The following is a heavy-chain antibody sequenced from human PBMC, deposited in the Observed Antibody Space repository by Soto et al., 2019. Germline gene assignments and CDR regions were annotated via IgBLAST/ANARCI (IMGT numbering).Heavy chain of an antibody. CDR1: GGTFSSYA. D-gene: IGHD6-13*01. CDR3: ARLRTDSSSWTDAFDI. Sequence: QVQLVQSGAEVKKPGSSVKVSCKASGGTFSSYAISWVRQAPGQGLEWMGGIIPIFGTANYAQKFQGRVTITXXEXTXXAYMELSSLRSEDTAVYYCARLRTDSSSWTDAFDIWGQGTMVTVSS. J-gene: IGHJ3*02. V-gene: IGHV1-69*05. CDR2: IIPIFGTA.